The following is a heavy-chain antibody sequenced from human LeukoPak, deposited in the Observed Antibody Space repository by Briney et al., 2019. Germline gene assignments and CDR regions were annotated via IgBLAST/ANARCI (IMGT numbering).Heavy chain of an antibody. CDR1: GFTFTNSA. CDR2: ISASGHYT. D-gene: IGHD3-16*01. V-gene: IGHV3-23*01. CDR3: AKDGSWGDYYFYFYIDV. J-gene: IGHJ6*03. Sequence: GGSLRLAWEASGFTFTNSAMSWVRQAPGKGLEWVSGISASGHYTYNADSARGRFTISRDNSKHTLYLQMNSLRAEDTALYFCAKDGSWGDYYFYFYIDVWGKGTTVTVSS.